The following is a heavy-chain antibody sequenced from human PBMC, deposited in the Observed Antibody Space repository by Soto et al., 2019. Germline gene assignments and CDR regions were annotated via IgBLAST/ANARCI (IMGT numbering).Heavy chain of an antibody. CDR1: GDIFTSYG. V-gene: IGHV1-18*01. D-gene: IGHD3-22*01. J-gene: IGHJ5*02. CDR2: ISAYNGNT. CDR3: ARDQEGITMIVGGT. Sequence: QVQLVQSGAEVKKPGASVKVSCKASGDIFTSYGISWVRQAPGQGLEWMGWISAYNGNTNYAQKCQGRVTMTTDTSTSTAYMELRSLRSDDTAVYYCARDQEGITMIVGGTWGQGTLVTVSS.